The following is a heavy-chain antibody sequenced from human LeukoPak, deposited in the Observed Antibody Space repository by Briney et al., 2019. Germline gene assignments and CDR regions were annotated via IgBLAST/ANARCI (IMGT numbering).Heavy chain of an antibody. D-gene: IGHD3-10*01. CDR1: GYSISSGYY. Sequence: KPSETLSLTYAVSGYSISSGYYWGWIRQPPGKGLEWIGSIYHSGSTYYNPSLKSRVTISVDTSKNQFSLKLSSVTAADTAVYYCARGITMVRGVIRKTYNWFDPWGQGTLVTVSS. CDR3: ARGITMVRGVIRKTYNWFDP. V-gene: IGHV4-38-2*01. J-gene: IGHJ5*02. CDR2: IYHSGST.